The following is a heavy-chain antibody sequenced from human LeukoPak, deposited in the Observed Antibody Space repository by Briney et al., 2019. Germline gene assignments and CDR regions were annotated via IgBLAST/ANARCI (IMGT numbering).Heavy chain of an antibody. J-gene: IGHJ4*02. D-gene: IGHD1-26*01. CDR1: GGSITNYH. CDR3: ARHDSRGGSYDY. CDR2: IRSGESA. Sequence: SETLSLTCSVSGGSITNYHWSWIRQPPGKRLEWIGYIRSGESAMYYPSLESRVTMSVDTPMNHFSLRLNSLTAADTAVYYCARHDSRGGSYDYWGQGTLVTVSS. V-gene: IGHV4-59*08.